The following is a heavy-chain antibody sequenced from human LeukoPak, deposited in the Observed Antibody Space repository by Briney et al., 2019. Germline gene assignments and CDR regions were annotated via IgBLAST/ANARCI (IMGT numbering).Heavy chain of an antibody. CDR2: IWYDGSGK. Sequence: PGGSLRLSCAASRFTFTDYGMHWVRQPPGKGLEWVALIWYDGSGKYYADSVKGRFTISRDNSKNTLYLQMNSLGAEDTAVYYCARDWCGGGSCYYFDHWGQGTLVTVSS. CDR1: RFTFTDYG. V-gene: IGHV3-33*01. D-gene: IGHD2-15*01. CDR3: ARDWCGGGSCYYFDH. J-gene: IGHJ4*02.